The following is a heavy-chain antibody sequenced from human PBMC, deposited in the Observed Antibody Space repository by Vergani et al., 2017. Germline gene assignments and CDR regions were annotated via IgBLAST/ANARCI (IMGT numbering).Heavy chain of an antibody. Sequence: DVQLVQSGAEVKKPGTTVKISCKVSGYTLTDYWMHWVQQAPGKGLEWMGAVDPEDGETVYAEKFQARVTITADTSRDTVYLEVTSLKSDDTAVYYCATAFFLEVTGSYAGYWGQGTLVTVSS. CDR2: VDPEDGET. J-gene: IGHJ4*02. D-gene: IGHD3-16*01. CDR3: ATAFFLEVTGSYAGY. CDR1: GYTLTDYW. V-gene: IGHV1-69-2*01.